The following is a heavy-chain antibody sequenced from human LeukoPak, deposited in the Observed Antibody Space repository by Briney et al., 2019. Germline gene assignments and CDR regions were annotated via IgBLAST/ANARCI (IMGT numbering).Heavy chain of an antibody. CDR3: ANALVITDY. J-gene: IGHJ4*02. CDR1: GFSLIDYN. D-gene: IGHD3-22*01. CDR2: ISSSSSTR. V-gene: IGHV3-48*01. Sequence: GGSLRLSCAASGFSLIDYNMNWVRQAPGKGLEWISYISSSSSTRHYADSVKGRFTISRDDSKNTLYLQMNSLRAEDTAVYYCANALVITDYWGQGTLVTVSS.